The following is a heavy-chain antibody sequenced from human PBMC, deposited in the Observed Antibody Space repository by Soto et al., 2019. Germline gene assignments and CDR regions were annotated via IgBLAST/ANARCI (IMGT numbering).Heavy chain of an antibody. CDR2: IRSKAYGGTT. CDR1: GFTFGDYA. D-gene: IGHD6-13*01. J-gene: IGHJ3*02. Sequence: SLRLSCTASGFTFGDYAMSWFRQAPVNGLEWVGFIRSKAYGGTTEYAASVKGRFTISRDDSKSIAYLQMNSLKTEDTAVYYCTRDAEVAAAGADAFDIWGQGTMVTVSS. V-gene: IGHV3-49*03. CDR3: TRDAEVAAAGADAFDI.